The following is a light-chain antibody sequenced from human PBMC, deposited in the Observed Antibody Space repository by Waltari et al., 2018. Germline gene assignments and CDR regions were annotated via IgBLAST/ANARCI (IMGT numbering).Light chain of an antibody. V-gene: IGKV3-11*01. CDR2: YTS. J-gene: IGKJ4*01. CDR1: QSVNCY. Sequence: EIVLTQSPATLSLSPGERATLSCRASQSVNCYLAWYQQKPGQAPRLLIYYTSNRATGIPARFSGSGSETDFTLTISSLEPDDSAVYYCQQCRNWPLTFGEGTKVEIK. CDR3: QQCRNWPLT.